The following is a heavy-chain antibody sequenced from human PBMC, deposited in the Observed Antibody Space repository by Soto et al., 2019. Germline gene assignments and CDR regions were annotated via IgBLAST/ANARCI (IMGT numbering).Heavy chain of an antibody. J-gene: IGHJ6*03. CDR2: IYYSGST. CDR1: GGSISSSSYY. V-gene: IGHV4-39*01. Sequence: QLQLQESGPGLVKPSETLSLTCTVSGGSISSSSYYWGWIRQPPGKGLEWIGSIYYSGSTYYNPSLKSRVTISVDTSKNQFSLKLSSVTAADTAVYYCARLVSGHYYYYYMDVWGKGNTVTVSS. D-gene: IGHD1-26*01. CDR3: ARLVSGHYYYYYMDV.